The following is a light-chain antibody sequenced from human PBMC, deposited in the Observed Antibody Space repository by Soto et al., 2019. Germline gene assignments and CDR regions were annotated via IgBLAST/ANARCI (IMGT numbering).Light chain of an antibody. CDR1: QNVATN. CDR2: TAS. Sequence: EIVLTQSPVTLSVSPGERVTLSCRASQNVATNLAWYQQKPGQAPSLLIQTASTRATGVPARFSGSGSGTEFTLTISGLQSEDYAIYYCQQYKEPYTCGQGTKLEI. V-gene: IGKV3-15*01. J-gene: IGKJ2*01. CDR3: QQYKEPYT.